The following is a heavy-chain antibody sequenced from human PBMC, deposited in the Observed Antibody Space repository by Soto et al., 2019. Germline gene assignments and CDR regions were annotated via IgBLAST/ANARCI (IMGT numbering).Heavy chain of an antibody. V-gene: IGHV1-3*05. CDR1: GYTFTGYA. CDR3: ARAVAVPADFDY. D-gene: IGHD6-19*01. Sequence: QVQLVQSGAEEKKPGASVKVTCKACGYTFTGYAMHWVRQAHGQRLEWMGWINAGNGNTKYSQKFQGRVTITRDTSASTAYMELSSLRSEDTAVFSCARAVAVPADFDYWGQGTLVTFSS. CDR2: INAGNGNT. J-gene: IGHJ4*02.